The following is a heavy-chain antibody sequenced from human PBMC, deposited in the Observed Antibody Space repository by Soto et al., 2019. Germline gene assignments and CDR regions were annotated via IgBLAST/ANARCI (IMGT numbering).Heavy chain of an antibody. CDR2: IKSKGDGETR. J-gene: IGHJ4*02. Sequence: EVQMVQSGGDLVKPGGSLRLSCVTSGFMFSSAWMNWVRQAPGKGLEWVARIKSKGDGETRDYAAPVKGRFTISRDDSKKTVYPQMNSMRAEDTAVYYGVEGWNAFWGQGTLVTVSS. V-gene: IGHV3-15*01. D-gene: IGHD2-8*01. CDR1: GFMFSSAW. CDR3: VEGWNAF.